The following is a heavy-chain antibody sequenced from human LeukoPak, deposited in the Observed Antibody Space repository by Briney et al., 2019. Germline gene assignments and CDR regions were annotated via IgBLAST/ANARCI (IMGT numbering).Heavy chain of an antibody. CDR3: ARKWELHDAFDI. CDR2: INPNSGGT. D-gene: IGHD1-26*01. CDR1: GYTFTGYY. V-gene: IGHV1-2*06. Sequence: ASVKVSCKASGYTFTGYYMHLVRQAPGQGLEWMGRINPNSGGTNYAQKFQGRVTMTRDTSISTAYMELSRLRSDDTAVYYCARKWELHDAFDIWGQGTMATVSP. J-gene: IGHJ3*02.